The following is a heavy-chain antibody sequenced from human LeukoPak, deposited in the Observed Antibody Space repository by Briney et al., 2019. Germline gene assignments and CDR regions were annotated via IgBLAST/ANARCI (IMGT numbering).Heavy chain of an antibody. Sequence: GGSLRLSCAASGFTFGSYSMNWVRQAPGKGLEWVSSISSSSSYIYYADSVKGRFTISRDNAKNSLYLQMNSLRAEDTAVYYCARDPAIVATIYDYWGQGTLVTVSS. CDR2: ISSSSSYI. V-gene: IGHV3-21*01. J-gene: IGHJ4*02. CDR3: ARDPAIVATIYDY. CDR1: GFTFGSYS. D-gene: IGHD5-12*01.